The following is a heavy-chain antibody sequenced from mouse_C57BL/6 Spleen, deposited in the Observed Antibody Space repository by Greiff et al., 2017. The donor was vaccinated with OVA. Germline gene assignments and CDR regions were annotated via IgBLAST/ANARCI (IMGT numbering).Heavy chain of an antibody. J-gene: IGHJ4*01. D-gene: IGHD1-1*01. V-gene: IGHV5-4*01. CDR1: GFTFSSYA. CDR2: ISDGGSYT. CDR3: ARDWYYGSSYTHYYAMGY. Sequence: EVKLVESGGGLVKPGGSLTLSCAASGFTFSSYAMSWVRQTPEKRLEWVATISDGGSYTYYPDNVTGRFTISRAESKNNLYLQISHMKSEDTAMYYCARDWYYGSSYTHYYAMGYWGQGTSVTVSS.